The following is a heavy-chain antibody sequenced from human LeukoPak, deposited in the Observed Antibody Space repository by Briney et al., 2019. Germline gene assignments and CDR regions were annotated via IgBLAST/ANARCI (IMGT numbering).Heavy chain of an antibody. J-gene: IGHJ1*01. CDR1: GFTFSSYD. D-gene: IGHD3-22*01. CDR3: ARWNTMIVSEQH. V-gene: IGHV3-74*01. Sequence: PGGSLRLSCAASGFTFSSYDMHWVRQAPGKGLVWVSRINSDGSSTSYADSVKGRFTISRDNAKNTLYLQMNSLRAEDTAVYYCARWNTMIVSEQHWGQGTLVTVSS. CDR2: INSDGSST.